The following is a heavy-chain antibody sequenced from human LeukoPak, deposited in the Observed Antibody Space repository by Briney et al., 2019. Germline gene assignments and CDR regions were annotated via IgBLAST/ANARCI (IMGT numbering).Heavy chain of an antibody. Sequence: SETLSLTCTVSGGSISSSSYYWGWIRQPPGKGLEWIGSIYYSGSTYYYPSLKSRVTISIDTSKNQFSLKLSSVTAADTAVYYCARDVVRLRGASSPFDYWGQGTLVTVSS. D-gene: IGHD3-10*01. CDR2: IYYSGST. J-gene: IGHJ4*02. CDR1: GGSISSSSYY. CDR3: ARDVVRLRGASSPFDY. V-gene: IGHV4-39*07.